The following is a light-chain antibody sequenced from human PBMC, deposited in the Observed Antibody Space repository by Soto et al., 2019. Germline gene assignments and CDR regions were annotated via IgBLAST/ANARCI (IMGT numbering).Light chain of an antibody. CDR1: QSVSSY. CDR2: DAS. V-gene: IGKV3-11*01. J-gene: IGKJ5*01. CDR3: QQRMES. Sequence: IVLTQSPATLSLSPGERATLSCRASQSVSSYLAWYQQKPGQAPRLLIYDASNRATGIPGRFSGSGSGTDFTLTISSLEPEDFAVYYCQQRMESFGQGTRLENK.